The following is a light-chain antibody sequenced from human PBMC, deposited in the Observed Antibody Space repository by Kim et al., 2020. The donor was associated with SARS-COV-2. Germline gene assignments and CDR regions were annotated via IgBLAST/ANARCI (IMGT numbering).Light chain of an antibody. CDR1: QSVSSSY. V-gene: IGKV3-20*01. CDR2: GAS. CDR3: QQYGNS. Sequence: ENVLTQSPGTLSLSPGERATLSCRASQSVSSSYLAWYHQKPGQAPRLLIYGASSRATGIPDRFSGSGSGTNFTLTISRLEPEDFAVYFCQQYGNSFGQGTKLEI. J-gene: IGKJ2*01.